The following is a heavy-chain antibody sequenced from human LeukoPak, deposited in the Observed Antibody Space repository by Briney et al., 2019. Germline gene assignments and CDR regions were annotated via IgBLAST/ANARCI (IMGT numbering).Heavy chain of an antibody. Sequence: SETLSLTCTVSGGSISSHNYYWNWIRQPPGKGLEWIGYIYYSGSTNYNPSLKSRVTISVDTSKNQFSLKLSSVTAADTAVYYCASTWSYYMDVWGKGTTVTVSS. CDR1: GGSISSHNYY. D-gene: IGHD2-8*01. J-gene: IGHJ6*03. V-gene: IGHV4-61*01. CDR3: ASTWSYYMDV. CDR2: IYYSGST.